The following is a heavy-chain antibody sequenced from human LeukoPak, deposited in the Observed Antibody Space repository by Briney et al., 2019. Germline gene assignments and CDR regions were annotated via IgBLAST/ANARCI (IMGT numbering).Heavy chain of an antibody. CDR2: ISYDGSNK. CDR3: ATGALGSMDY. Sequence: GGSLRLSCAASGFTFSSYAMSWVRQAPGKGLEWVAVISYDGSNKYYADSVKGRFTISRDNSKNTLYLQMNSLRAEDTAVYYCATGALGSMDYWGQGTLVTVSS. D-gene: IGHD1-26*01. V-gene: IGHV3-30*03. CDR1: GFTFSSYA. J-gene: IGHJ4*02.